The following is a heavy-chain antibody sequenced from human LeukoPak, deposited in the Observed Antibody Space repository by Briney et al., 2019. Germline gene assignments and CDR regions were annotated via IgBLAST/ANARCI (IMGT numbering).Heavy chain of an antibody. CDR3: ARTSGDNWFDP. J-gene: IGHJ5*02. Sequence: GASVKVSCKASGYTFTSYYMHWVRQAPGQGLGWMGIINPSGGSTSYAQKLQGRVTMTRGMSTSTVYMELSSLRSEDTAVYYCARTSGDNWFDPWGQGTLVTVSS. CDR2: INPSGGST. V-gene: IGHV1-46*01. CDR1: GYTFTSYY. D-gene: IGHD1-26*01.